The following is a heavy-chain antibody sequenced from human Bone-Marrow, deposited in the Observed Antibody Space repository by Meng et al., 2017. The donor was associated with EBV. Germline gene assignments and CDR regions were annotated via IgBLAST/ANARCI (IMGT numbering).Heavy chain of an antibody. V-gene: IGHV4-4*02. Sequence: QVPLRASGPGLVKSSGTLSLTCGVSGGSISSDNWWTWVLQPPGKGLEWVGEIHHGGSTNYNPSLKSRVTISLDKSKNQFSLRLTSVTAADTAVYYCSIIIYGSGLNSWFDPWGQGTLVTVSS. CDR1: GGSISSDNW. J-gene: IGHJ5*02. CDR3: SIIIYGSGLNSWFDP. D-gene: IGHD3-10*01. CDR2: IHHGGST.